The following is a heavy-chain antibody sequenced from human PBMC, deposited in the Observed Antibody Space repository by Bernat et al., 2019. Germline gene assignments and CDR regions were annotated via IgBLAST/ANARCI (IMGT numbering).Heavy chain of an antibody. CDR1: GFTFSSYW. V-gene: IGHV3-74*01. CDR3: AREGGVKLPTYYYYMDV. J-gene: IGHJ6*03. CDR2: INSDGSST. Sequence: EVQLVESGGGLVQPGGSLRLSCAASGFTFSSYWMHWVRQAPGQGLVWVSRINSDGSSTSYADSVRGRFTIDRDNAKNTLYLQMNSLRAEDTAVYYCAREGGVKLPTYYYYMDVWGKGTTVTVSS. D-gene: IGHD4-23*01.